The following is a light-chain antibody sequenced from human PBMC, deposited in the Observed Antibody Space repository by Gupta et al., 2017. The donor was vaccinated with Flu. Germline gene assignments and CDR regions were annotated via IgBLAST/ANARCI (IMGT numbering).Light chain of an antibody. V-gene: IGKV2-30*01. Sequence: DVVRSQSPLSLSVTLGQAASISCRSSQSLVYKNGITYLTWLQQSPGQSPRRLIYEVSKRASGVPARFSGSGSGTDFTLKISSVEAEDVGVYYCSRSKHRWTFGQGTTLEI. CDR2: EVS. CDR1: QSLVYKNGITY. J-gene: IGKJ2*01. CDR3: SRSKHRWT.